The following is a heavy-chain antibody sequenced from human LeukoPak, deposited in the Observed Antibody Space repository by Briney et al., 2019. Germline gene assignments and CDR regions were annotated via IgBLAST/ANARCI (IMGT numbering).Heavy chain of an antibody. Sequence: GRSLRLSCAASGFTFSSYAMHWVRQAPGKGLEWVAVISYDGSNKYYADSVKGRFTISRDNSKNTLYLRMNSLRAEDTAVYYCARGLIVGATSGVDFDYWGQGTLVTVSS. V-gene: IGHV3-30*04. CDR2: ISYDGSNK. D-gene: IGHD1-26*01. CDR1: GFTFSSYA. CDR3: ARGLIVGATSGVDFDY. J-gene: IGHJ4*02.